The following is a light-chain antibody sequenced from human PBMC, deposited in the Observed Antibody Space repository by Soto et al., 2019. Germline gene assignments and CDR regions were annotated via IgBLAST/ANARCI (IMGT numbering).Light chain of an antibody. CDR3: QQANSFPLT. CDR1: QGISSR. J-gene: IGKJ4*01. V-gene: IGKV1-12*01. CDR2: AAS. Sequence: DIQMTQSPSSVSASVGARVTITCRASQGISSRLAWYQQKPGKAPNLLIYAASNLQSGVPSRFRGSGSETDFTLTIGSLQPEDLATDYCQQANSFPLTFGGGTKVEIK.